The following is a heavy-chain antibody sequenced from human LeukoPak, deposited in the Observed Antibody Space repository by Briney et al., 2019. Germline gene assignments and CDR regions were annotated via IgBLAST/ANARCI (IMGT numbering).Heavy chain of an antibody. CDR3: AKGRITMVRGVILPQY. J-gene: IGHJ4*02. D-gene: IGHD3-10*01. CDR2: ISWNSGSI. CDR1: GFTFDDYA. Sequence: GGSLRLSCAASGFTFDDYAMHWVRQAPGKGLEWVSGISWNSGSIGYADSVKGRFTISRDNSKNTLYLQMNSLRAEDTAVYYCAKGRITMVRGVILPQYWGQGTLVTVSS. V-gene: IGHV3-9*01.